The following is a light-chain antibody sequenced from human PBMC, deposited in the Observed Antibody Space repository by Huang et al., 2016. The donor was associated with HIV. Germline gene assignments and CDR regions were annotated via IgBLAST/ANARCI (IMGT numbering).Light chain of an antibody. V-gene: IGKV1-39*01. CDR1: QNIDAY. Sequence: DIQMTQSPYSLPASVGDRVTITCRASQNIDAYVNWYQQRPGSAPKLLIYAASSLQSGVPSRFSGSGSGTHFTLTITSLQPDDFATYYCQQTDSSPRTFGQGTKVAIK. CDR3: QQTDSSPRT. CDR2: AAS. J-gene: IGKJ1*01.